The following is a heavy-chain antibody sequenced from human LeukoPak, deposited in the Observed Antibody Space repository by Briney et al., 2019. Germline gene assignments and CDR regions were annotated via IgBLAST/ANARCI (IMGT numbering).Heavy chain of an antibody. CDR1: GFTFSSYS. V-gene: IGHV3-21*01. Sequence: PGGSLRLSCAASGFTFSSYSMNWVRQAPGKGLEWVSFISSSSSYIYYADSVKGRFTISRDNAKNSLYLQMNSLRAEDTAVYYCARTSVVRRHWFEPWGQGTLVTVPS. CDR2: ISSSSSYI. J-gene: IGHJ5*02. D-gene: IGHD2-15*01. CDR3: ARTSVVRRHWFEP.